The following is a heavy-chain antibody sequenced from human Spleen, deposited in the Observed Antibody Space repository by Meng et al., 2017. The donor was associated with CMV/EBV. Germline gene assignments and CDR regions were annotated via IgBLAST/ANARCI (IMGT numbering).Heavy chain of an antibody. J-gene: IGHJ3*02. CDR3: AREGVRDDPYTDAFDM. V-gene: IGHV3-48*03. D-gene: IGHD1-1*01. Sequence: GGSLRLSYTASGFTFSSYEMNWVRQAPGKGLEWVSYISSSGRSIYYADSVKGRFTISRDNAKNSLFLQMNSLRAEDTAVYYCAREGVRDDPYTDAFDMWGQGTLVTVSS. CDR2: ISSSGRSI. CDR1: GFTFSSYE.